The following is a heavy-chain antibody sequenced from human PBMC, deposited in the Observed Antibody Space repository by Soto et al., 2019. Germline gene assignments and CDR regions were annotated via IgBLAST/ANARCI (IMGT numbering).Heavy chain of an antibody. CDR1: GGSFSGYY. Sequence: QVQLQQWGAGLLKPSETLSLTCAVYGGSFSGYYWSWIRQPPGKGLEWIGEINHSGSTNYNPSLKSRVTISVDTSTNQFSLKLSSVTAADTAVYYCARGPPPTIYYYYGMDVWGQGTTVTVSS. V-gene: IGHV4-34*01. CDR3: ARGPPPTIYYYYGMDV. CDR2: INHSGST. J-gene: IGHJ6*02. D-gene: IGHD3-9*01.